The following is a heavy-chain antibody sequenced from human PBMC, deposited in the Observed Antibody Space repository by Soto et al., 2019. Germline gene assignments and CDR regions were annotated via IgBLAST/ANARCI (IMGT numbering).Heavy chain of an antibody. Sequence: SETLSLTCTVSGGSISSGGYYWSWIRQHPGKGLEWIGYIYYSGSTYYNPSLKSRVTISVDTSKNQFSLKLSSVTAADTAVYYCARDSGVPAAPYYYYYGMDVWGQGTTVTVSS. CDR2: IYYSGST. D-gene: IGHD2-2*01. J-gene: IGHJ6*02. CDR3: ARDSGVPAAPYYYYYGMDV. V-gene: IGHV4-31*03. CDR1: GGSISSGGYY.